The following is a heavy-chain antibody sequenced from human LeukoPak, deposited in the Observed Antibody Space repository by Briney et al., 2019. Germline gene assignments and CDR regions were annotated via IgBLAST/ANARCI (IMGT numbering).Heavy chain of an antibody. CDR2: ISWDGGST. CDR3: AKGYGSGSYSDSYYFDY. V-gene: IGHV3-43*01. D-gene: IGHD3-10*01. Sequence: GGSLRLSCAASGFTFDDYTMHWVRQAPGKGLEWVSLISWDGGSTYYADSVKGRFTISRDNSKNSLYLQMNSLRTEDTALYYCAKGYGSGSYSDSYYFDYWGQGTLVTVSS. CDR1: GFTFDDYT. J-gene: IGHJ4*02.